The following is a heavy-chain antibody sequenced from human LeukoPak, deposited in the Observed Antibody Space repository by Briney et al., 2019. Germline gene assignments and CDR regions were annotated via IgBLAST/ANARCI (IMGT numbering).Heavy chain of an antibody. CDR1: GFTFSSYG. J-gene: IGHJ6*04. CDR3: ARRSMVTTPYYYYGMDV. Sequence: GRSLRLSCAASGFTFSSYGMHWVRQAPGKGLEWVAVIWYDGSNKYYADSVKGRFTISRDNSKNTLYLQMNSLRAGDTAVYYCARRSMVTTPYYYYGMDVWGKGTTVTASS. D-gene: IGHD4-17*01. CDR2: IWYDGSNK. V-gene: IGHV3-33*01.